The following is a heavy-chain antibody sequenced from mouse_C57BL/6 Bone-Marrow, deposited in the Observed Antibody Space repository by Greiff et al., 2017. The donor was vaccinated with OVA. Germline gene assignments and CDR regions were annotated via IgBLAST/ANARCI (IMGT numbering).Heavy chain of an antibody. Sequence: EVQVVESGGDLVKPGGSLKLSCAASGFPFSSYGMSWVRQTPDKRLEWVATISSGGSYTYYPDSVKGRFTISRDNAKHTLYLQMSSMKSEDTAMYYCARESLWDWAMDDWGQGPSVTVS. J-gene: IGHJ4*01. CDR2: ISSGGSYT. V-gene: IGHV5-6*01. CDR3: ARESLWDWAMDD. D-gene: IGHD4-1*01. CDR1: GFPFSSYG.